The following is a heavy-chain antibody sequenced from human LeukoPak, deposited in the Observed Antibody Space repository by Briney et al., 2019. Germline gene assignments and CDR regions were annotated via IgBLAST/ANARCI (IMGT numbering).Heavy chain of an antibody. CDR3: ARVFKQQLTN. V-gene: IGHV4-34*01. CDR1: GGSFSGYY. D-gene: IGHD6-13*01. CDR2: INHSGST. J-gene: IGHJ4*02. Sequence: SETLSLTCAVYGGSFSGYYWSWIRQPPGKGLEWIGEINHSGSTNYNPSLKSRVTISVDTSKNQFFLKLSSVTAADTAVYYCARVFKQQLTNWGQGTLVTVSS.